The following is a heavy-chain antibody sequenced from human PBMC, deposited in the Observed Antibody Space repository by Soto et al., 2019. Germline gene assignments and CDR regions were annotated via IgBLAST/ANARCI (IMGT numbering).Heavy chain of an antibody. Sequence: QVQLVQSGAEVKKPGASVKVSCKASGYTFTSYGISWVRQAPGQGLEWMGWISAYNGNTNYAQKLQGRVTMTTDTSTSTAYMELRSLRCDDTAVFYCARDRPVYHGSGSYYIMAWFDPCGQGTLVTVSS. D-gene: IGHD3-10*01. CDR3: ARDRPVYHGSGSYYIMAWFDP. J-gene: IGHJ5*02. CDR2: ISAYNGNT. CDR1: GYTFTSYG. V-gene: IGHV1-18*01.